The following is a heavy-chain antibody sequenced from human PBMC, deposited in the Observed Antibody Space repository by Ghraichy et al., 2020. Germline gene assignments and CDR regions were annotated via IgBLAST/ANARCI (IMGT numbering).Heavy chain of an antibody. CDR2: ISAYNGNT. V-gene: IGHV1-18*01. D-gene: IGHD3-3*01. CDR1: GYTFTSYG. Sequence: ASVKVSCKASGYTFTSYGISWVRQAPGQGLEWMGWISAYNGNTNYAQKLQGRVTMTTDTSTSTAYMELRSLRSDDTAVYYCARENDFWSGYSHYGMDVWGQGTTVTVSS. J-gene: IGHJ6*02. CDR3: ARENDFWSGYSHYGMDV.